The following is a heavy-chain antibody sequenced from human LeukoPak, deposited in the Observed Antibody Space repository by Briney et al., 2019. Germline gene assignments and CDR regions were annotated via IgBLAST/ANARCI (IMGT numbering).Heavy chain of an antibody. D-gene: IGHD4-23*01. CDR3: ARDYGGSSPFDY. V-gene: IGHV3-48*03. J-gene: IGHJ4*02. CDR1: GFTFSSYT. Sequence: GGSLRLSCAASGFTFSSYTMNWVRQAPGKGLEWVSYISSSDSTIYYADSVKGRFTTSRDNAKNSLYLQMNSLRAEDTAVYYCARDYGGSSPFDYWGQGTLVTVSS. CDR2: ISSSDSTI.